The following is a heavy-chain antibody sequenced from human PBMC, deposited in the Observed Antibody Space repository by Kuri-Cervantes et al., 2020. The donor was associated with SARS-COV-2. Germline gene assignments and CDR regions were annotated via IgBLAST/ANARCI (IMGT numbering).Heavy chain of an antibody. J-gene: IGHJ6*02. D-gene: IGHD3-10*01. CDR1: GGSISSYY. Sequence: SETLSLTCTVSGGSISSYYWSWIRQPPGKGPEWIGYIYYSGSTNYNPSLKSRVTISVDTSKNQFSLKLSSVTAADTAVYYCARETYGSGDTYYYYYYGMDVWGQGTTVTVSS. CDR2: IYYSGST. CDR3: ARETYGSGDTYYYYYYGMDV. V-gene: IGHV4-59*12.